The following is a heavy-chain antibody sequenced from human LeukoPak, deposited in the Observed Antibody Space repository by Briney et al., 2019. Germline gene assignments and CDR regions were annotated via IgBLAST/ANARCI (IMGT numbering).Heavy chain of an antibody. V-gene: IGHV3-64D*06. CDR1: GFTFSSYA. CDR2: ISSNGGST. Sequence: PGGSLRLSCSASGFTFSSYAMHWVRQAAWKGLEFVSGISSNGGSTYYTDPVKGRLTISRDNTKNTVYLQMSSLRPEDTAVYFWVKRLNNYFDYWGQGTLVTVSS. D-gene: IGHD4/OR15-4a*01. CDR3: VKRLNNYFDY. J-gene: IGHJ4*02.